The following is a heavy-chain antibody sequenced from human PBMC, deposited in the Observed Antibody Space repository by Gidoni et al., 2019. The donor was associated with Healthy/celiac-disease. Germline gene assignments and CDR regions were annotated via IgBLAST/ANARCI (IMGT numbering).Heavy chain of an antibody. Sequence: EVQLVESGGGLVQPGGSLRLSCAASGFTFSSYWMSWVRQAPGKGLEWVANIKQDGSEKYYVDSVKGRVTISRDNAKNSLYLQMNSLRAEDTAVYYCARERGGIAVAGRYYGMDVWGQGTTVTVSS. CDR3: ARERGGIAVAGRYYGMDV. CDR1: GFTFSSYW. CDR2: IKQDGSEK. J-gene: IGHJ6*02. V-gene: IGHV3-7*03. D-gene: IGHD6-19*01.